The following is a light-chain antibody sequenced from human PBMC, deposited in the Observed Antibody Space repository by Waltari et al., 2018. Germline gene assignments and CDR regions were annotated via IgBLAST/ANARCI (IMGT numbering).Light chain of an antibody. CDR1: SGDVGGYDL. CDR2: DAT. V-gene: IGLV2-14*03. CDR3: SSFTSSSTGI. J-gene: IGLJ1*01. Sequence: QSALTQPASVSGSPGQSITISCTGTSGDVGGYDLVSWYQQHPGKAPKLLIDDATNRPSGVSDRFSASTSGNTASLTISDLRPEDEAEYYCSSFTSSSTGIFGSGTTVTVL.